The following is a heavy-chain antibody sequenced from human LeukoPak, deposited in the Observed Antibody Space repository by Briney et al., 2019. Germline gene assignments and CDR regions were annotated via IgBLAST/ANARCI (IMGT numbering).Heavy chain of an antibody. D-gene: IGHD2-2*01. Sequence: PGGSLRLSCAASGFTFSSYAMSWVRQAPGKWLEWVSAISGSGGSTYYADSVKGRFTISRDNSKNTLYLQMNSLGAEDTAVYYCAKDLVVGPAAIDYFDYWGQGTLVTVSS. CDR2: ISGSGGST. CDR3: AKDLVVGPAAIDYFDY. V-gene: IGHV3-23*01. CDR1: GFTFSSYA. J-gene: IGHJ4*02.